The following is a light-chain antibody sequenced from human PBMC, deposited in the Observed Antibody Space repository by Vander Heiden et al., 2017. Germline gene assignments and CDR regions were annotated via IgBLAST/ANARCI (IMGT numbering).Light chain of an antibody. V-gene: IGKV3-20*01. CDR1: QSVSSGY. Sequence: EIVLTQSPGTLSLSPGERATLSCRASQSVSSGYLAWHQQRPGQHPRLLIYGASSRATGIPDRCSGSGSETDFTLTISRLEPEDFAVYYCQYYPSFLTFGGGTKVEIK. CDR3: QYYPSFLT. CDR2: GAS. J-gene: IGKJ4*01.